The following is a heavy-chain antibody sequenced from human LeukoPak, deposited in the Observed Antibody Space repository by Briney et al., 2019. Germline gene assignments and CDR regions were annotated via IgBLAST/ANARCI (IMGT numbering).Heavy chain of an antibody. Sequence: TPSETLSLTCTVSGGSISSTTYYWGWIRRPPGKGLEWIGSIYYSGSTYYNPSLKSRVTVSVDTSKNQFSLNLSSVTAADTAVYYCARRSSGYSNFDFWGQGTLVTVSS. D-gene: IGHD5-12*01. CDR3: ARRSSGYSNFDF. V-gene: IGHV4-39*01. CDR2: IYYSGST. J-gene: IGHJ4*02. CDR1: GGSISSTTYY.